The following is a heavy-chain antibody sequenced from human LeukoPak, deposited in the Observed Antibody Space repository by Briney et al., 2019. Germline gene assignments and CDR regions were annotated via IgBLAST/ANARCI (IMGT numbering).Heavy chain of an antibody. D-gene: IGHD4-17*01. Sequence: GGSLRLSCAPSAFTFSKYAMTWVRKAPGKGLEWVSSISAGAGNTYYADSVKGRFTISRDNSKNTLYLQMNSLRAEDTAVYYCAKDPNGDYVGAFDNWGQGTMVTVSS. J-gene: IGHJ3*02. CDR3: AKDPNGDYVGAFDN. CDR2: ISAGAGNT. V-gene: IGHV3-23*01. CDR1: AFTFSKYA.